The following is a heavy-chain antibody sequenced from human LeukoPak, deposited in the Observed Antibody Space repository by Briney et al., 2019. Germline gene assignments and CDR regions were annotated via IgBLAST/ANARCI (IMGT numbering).Heavy chain of an antibody. CDR2: ISAYNGNT. D-gene: IGHD6-19*01. V-gene: IGHV1-18*01. CDR3: ARDPGIAVAGTIDY. CDR1: GYTFTSYS. J-gene: IGHJ4*02. Sequence: ASVKVSCKASGYTFTSYSISWVRQAPGQGLEWMGWISAYNGNTNYAQKLQGRVTMTTDTSTSTAYMELRSLRSDDTAVYYCARDPGIAVAGTIDYWGQGTLVTVSS.